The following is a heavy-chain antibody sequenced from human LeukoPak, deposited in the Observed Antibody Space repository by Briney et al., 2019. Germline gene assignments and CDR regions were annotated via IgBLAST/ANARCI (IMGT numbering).Heavy chain of an antibody. V-gene: IGHV4-34*01. CDR2: INHSGRT. D-gene: IGHD3-22*01. Sequence: KPSETLSLTCAVYGGSIRGYYWSWIRQPPGKGLEWIGEINHSGRTNYNPSLKSRVTISVDTSKNQFSLKLSSVTAADTAVYYCARAGDNSGYCDYWGQGTLVTVSS. CDR1: GGSIRGYY. CDR3: ARAGDNSGYCDY. J-gene: IGHJ4*02.